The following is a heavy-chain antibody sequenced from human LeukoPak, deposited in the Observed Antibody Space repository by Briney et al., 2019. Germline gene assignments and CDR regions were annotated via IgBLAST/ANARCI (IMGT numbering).Heavy chain of an antibody. CDR2: ISNDGDIT. CDR3: ARDVHHTSSKPGWPFDI. V-gene: IGHV3-30*15. Sequence: PGGSLRLSCAAFGFTFTDYAMHGVRQAPGKGLEWVGCISNDGDITYYAASVKGRFPIARDTSKNPLYLQMSSLSADDTAVYYCARDVHHTSSKPGWPFDIWGQGTVVPVSS. J-gene: IGHJ3*02. CDR1: GFTFTDYA. D-gene: IGHD6-6*01.